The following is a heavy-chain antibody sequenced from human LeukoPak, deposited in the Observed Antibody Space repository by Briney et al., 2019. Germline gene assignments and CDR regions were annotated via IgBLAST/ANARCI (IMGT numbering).Heavy chain of an antibody. D-gene: IGHD3-22*01. V-gene: IGHV3-48*03. J-gene: IGHJ5*02. CDR1: GFTFSSYE. CDR3: AGFVSYDISGP. Sequence: PGGSLRLSCAASGFTFSSYEMNWVRQAPGKGLEWVSYISSSGSTIYYADSVKGRFTISRDNAQNSLYLQLHRLRAEDTAVYYCAGFVSYDISGPWGQGTLVTVSS. CDR2: ISSSGSTI.